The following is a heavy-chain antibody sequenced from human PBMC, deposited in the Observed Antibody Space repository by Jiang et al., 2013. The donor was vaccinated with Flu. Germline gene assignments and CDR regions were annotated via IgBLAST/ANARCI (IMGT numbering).Heavy chain of an antibody. CDR1: GFSLSTSGVG. V-gene: IGHV2-5*01. J-gene: IGHJ4*02. D-gene: IGHD3-10*01. Sequence: KPTQTLTLTCTFSGFSLSTSGVGVGWIRQPPGKALEWLALIYWNDEKRYSPSLKSRLTITKDTSKNQVVLTMTNMDPVDTATYYCAXRGSGIWGQGTLVTGLL. CDR3: AXRGSGI. CDR2: IYWNDEK.